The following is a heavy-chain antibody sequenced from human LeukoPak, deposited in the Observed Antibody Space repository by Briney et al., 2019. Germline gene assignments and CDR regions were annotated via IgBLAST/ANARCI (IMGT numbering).Heavy chain of an antibody. Sequence: GWFLRLSCAASGFTFSDHYMDWVRQAPGKGLEWVGRIRNKPNSYNTEYAASVKGRFTISRDDSKNSLYLQINSLKIEDTAVYYCARVGSSGWEDYWGQGTLVTVSS. D-gene: IGHD6-19*01. CDR3: ARVGSSGWEDY. V-gene: IGHV3-72*01. CDR1: GFTFSDHY. CDR2: IRNKPNSYNT. J-gene: IGHJ4*02.